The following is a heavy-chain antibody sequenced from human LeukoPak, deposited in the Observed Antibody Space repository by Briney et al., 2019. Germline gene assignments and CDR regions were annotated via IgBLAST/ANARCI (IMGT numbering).Heavy chain of an antibody. Sequence: GEALKISCKGSGYSFTSYWIGWVRQLPGKGLEWMGIIYLGGSDTRYSPSFQRQVTISADKSISTDYLQWSSLKASDTGMYYCARHGGVPGIAAAGGGLLVFYYWGEGTLVTVSS. CDR2: IYLGGSDT. CDR3: ARHGGVPGIAAAGGGLLVFYY. J-gene: IGHJ4*02. CDR1: GYSFTSYW. D-gene: IGHD6-13*01. V-gene: IGHV5-51*01.